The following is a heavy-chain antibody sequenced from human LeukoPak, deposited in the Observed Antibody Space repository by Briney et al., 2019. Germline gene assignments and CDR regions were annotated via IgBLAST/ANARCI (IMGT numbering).Heavy chain of an antibody. CDR2: ISSSSSYI. J-gene: IGHJ3*02. CDR3: ARHDDYGDYNSLLDAFDI. V-gene: IGHV3-21*01. D-gene: IGHD4-17*01. CDR1: GFTFSSYS. Sequence: PGGSLRLSCAASGFTFSSYSMNWVRQAPGKGLEWVSSISSSSSYIYYADSVKSRFTISRDNAKNSLYLQMNSLRAEDTAVYYCARHDDYGDYNSLLDAFDIWGQGTMVTVSS.